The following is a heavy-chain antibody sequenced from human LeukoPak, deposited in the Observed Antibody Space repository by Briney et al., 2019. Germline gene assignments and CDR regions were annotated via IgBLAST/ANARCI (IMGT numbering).Heavy chain of an antibody. CDR3: AKADAGGNYFDH. V-gene: IGHV3-23*01. Sequence: GGSLRLSCVASGFTFSSCAMSWVRQAPGKGLEWVSAIDVGGGNTYYADSVKGRFTFSRDNFKNTLHLQMNSLRAEDTAVYYCAKADAGGNYFDHWGQGTLVTVSS. CDR1: GFTFSSCA. D-gene: IGHD1-26*01. CDR2: IDVGGGNT. J-gene: IGHJ4*02.